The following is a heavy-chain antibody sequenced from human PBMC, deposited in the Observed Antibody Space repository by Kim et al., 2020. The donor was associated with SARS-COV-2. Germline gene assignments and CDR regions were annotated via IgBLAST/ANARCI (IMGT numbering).Heavy chain of an antibody. CDR2: IYYSGST. CDR3: ARQGYGSRMGAFDI. D-gene: IGHD1-26*01. CDR1: GGSISSSSYY. Sequence: SETLSLTCTVSGGSISSSSYYWGWIRQPPGKGLEWIGSIYYSGSTYYNPSLKSRVTISVDTSKNQFSLKLSSVTAADTAVYYCARQGYGSRMGAFDIWGQGTMVTVSS. V-gene: IGHV4-39*01. J-gene: IGHJ3*02.